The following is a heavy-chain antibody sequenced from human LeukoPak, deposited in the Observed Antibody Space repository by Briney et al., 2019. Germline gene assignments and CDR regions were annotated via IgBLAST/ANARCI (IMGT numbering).Heavy chain of an antibody. CDR2: INHSGST. Sequence: SETLSLTCAVYGGSFSGYYWSWIRQPPGKGLEWIGEINHSGSTNYNPSLKSRVTISVDTSKNQFSLKLSSVTAADTAVYYCARETFDGGFDYWGQGTLVTVSS. CDR1: GGSFSGYY. CDR3: ARETFDGGFDY. V-gene: IGHV4-34*01. J-gene: IGHJ4*02. D-gene: IGHD3-9*01.